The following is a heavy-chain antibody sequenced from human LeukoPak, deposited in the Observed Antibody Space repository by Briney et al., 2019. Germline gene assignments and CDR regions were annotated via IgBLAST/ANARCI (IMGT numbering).Heavy chain of an antibody. CDR2: IHYSGST. V-gene: IGHV4-59*01. Sequence: SETLSLTCTVSGGSISSYYWSWIRQPPGKGLEWIGYIHYSGSTNYSPSLKSRVTISVDTSKNQFSLKLSSVTAADTAVYYCARGGYGYSDYWGQGTLVTVSS. CDR3: ARGGYGYSDY. J-gene: IGHJ4*02. CDR1: GGSISSYY. D-gene: IGHD1-1*01.